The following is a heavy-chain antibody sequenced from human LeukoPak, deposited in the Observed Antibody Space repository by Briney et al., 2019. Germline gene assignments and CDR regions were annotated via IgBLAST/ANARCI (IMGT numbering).Heavy chain of an antibody. CDR1: GFTFSSYE. V-gene: IGHV3-48*03. D-gene: IGHD6-13*01. CDR3: ARGSYSSSWKTFDY. Sequence: GGSLRLSCAASGFTFSSYEMNWVRQAPGKGLEWVSYISSSGSTIYYAASVKGRFTISRDNAKNSMYLQMNSLRAEDTAVYYCARGSYSSSWKTFDYWGQGTLVTVSS. CDR2: ISSSGSTI. J-gene: IGHJ4*02.